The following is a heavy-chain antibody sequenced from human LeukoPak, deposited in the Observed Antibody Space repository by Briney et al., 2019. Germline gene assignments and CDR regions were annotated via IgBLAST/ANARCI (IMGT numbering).Heavy chain of an antibody. J-gene: IGHJ4*02. CDR1: GFTFSSYW. CDR3: VKVAWTLAGPY. V-gene: IGHV3-7*05. CDR2: IKEDGSET. D-gene: IGHD6-19*01. Sequence: QPGGSLRLSCAASGFTFSSYWMSWVRQAPGKGLEWAAHIKEDGSETYYVDSVKGRFTISRDNTKNSLYLQMNSLRAEDTAVYYCVKVAWTLAGPYWGQGTLVTVPS.